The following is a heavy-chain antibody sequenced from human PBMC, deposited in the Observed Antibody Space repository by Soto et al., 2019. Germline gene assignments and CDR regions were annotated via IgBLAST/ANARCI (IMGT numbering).Heavy chain of an antibody. J-gene: IGHJ6*02. CDR1: GYTFTSYD. CDR3: AMYSRSWFYDSGMDV. D-gene: IGHD6-13*01. CDR2: MNPNSGNT. V-gene: IGHV1-8*01. Sequence: QVQLVQSGAEVKKPGASVKVSCKASGYTFTSYDINWVRQATGQGLEWMGWMNPNSGNTGYAQKFPGRVTMTRNTSIVTAYMELSSLRSEDTAVYYCAMYSRSWFYDSGMDVWGQGTTVTVSS.